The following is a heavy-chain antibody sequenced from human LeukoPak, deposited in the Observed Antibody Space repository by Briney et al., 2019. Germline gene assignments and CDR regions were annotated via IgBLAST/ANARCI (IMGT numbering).Heavy chain of an antibody. V-gene: IGHV3-11*01. J-gene: IGHJ4*02. CDR3: VRDIWGAGTDH. CDR2: ISGRGDTI. Sequence: GGSLRLSCAASGFTFSAYFMAWIRQAPGRGLEWVSYISGRGDTIFYADSVEGRFTISRDNAKNSLFLQMNSLRADDTAVYYCVRDIWGAGTDHWGQGTVVTVSS. CDR1: GFTFSAYF. D-gene: IGHD1-1*01.